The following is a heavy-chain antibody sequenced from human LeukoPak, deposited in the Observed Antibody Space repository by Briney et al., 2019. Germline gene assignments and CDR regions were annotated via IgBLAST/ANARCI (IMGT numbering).Heavy chain of an antibody. Sequence: ASVKVSCKASGGTFSSYAMSWVRQAPGKGLEWVSAISGSGGSTYYADSVKGRFTISRDNSKNTLYLQMNSLRAEDTAVYYCAKDPIAVAGTGWGQGTLVTVSS. J-gene: IGHJ4*02. CDR1: GGTFSSYA. V-gene: IGHV3-23*01. CDR2: ISGSGGST. CDR3: AKDPIAVAGTG. D-gene: IGHD6-19*01.